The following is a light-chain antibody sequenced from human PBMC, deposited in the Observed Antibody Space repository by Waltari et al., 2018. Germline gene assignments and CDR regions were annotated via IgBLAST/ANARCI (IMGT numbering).Light chain of an antibody. Sequence: DIQMTQSPSIVSASVGDTLTITCLASQNIDRWLALYQQKPGKAPNLLIHTTSSLQRGVPSTFSGSWSGTEFTLTIRDLHPDDFATYFCQHYSEYPWAFGQGTKVEF. CDR2: TTS. V-gene: IGKV1-5*03. J-gene: IGKJ1*01. CDR3: QHYSEYPWA. CDR1: QNIDRW.